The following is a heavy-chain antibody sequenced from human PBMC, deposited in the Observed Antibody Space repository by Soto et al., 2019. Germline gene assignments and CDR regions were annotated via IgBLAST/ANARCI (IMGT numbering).Heavy chain of an antibody. J-gene: IGHJ1*01. CDR2: ISWNSGSI. CDR1: GFTFDDYA. V-gene: IGHV3-9*01. CDR3: EKDIGIASGAWSYFQH. D-gene: IGHD6-19*01. Sequence: GGSLRLSCAASGFTFDDYAMHWVRQAPGKGLEWVSGISWNSGSIGYADSVKGRFTISRDNAKNSLYLQMNSLRAEDTALYYYEKDIGIASGAWSYFQHGGQGTLVTVSS.